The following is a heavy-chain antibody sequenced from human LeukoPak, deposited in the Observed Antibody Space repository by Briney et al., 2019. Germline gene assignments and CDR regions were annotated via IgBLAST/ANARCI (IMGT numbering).Heavy chain of an antibody. CDR1: GGSISSDGYS. D-gene: IGHD3-3*01. V-gene: IGHV4-30-4*07. CDR2: IYYSGRT. J-gene: IGHJ4*02. CDR3: AREIRGRGITIFGVVTRFDY. Sequence: SETLSLTCAVFGGSISSDGYSWSWIRQPPGKGLEWIGFIYYSGRTYYNPSLKSRLTISVDTSKNQFSLKLSSVTAADTAVYYCAREIRGRGITIFGVVTRFDYWGQGTLVTVSS.